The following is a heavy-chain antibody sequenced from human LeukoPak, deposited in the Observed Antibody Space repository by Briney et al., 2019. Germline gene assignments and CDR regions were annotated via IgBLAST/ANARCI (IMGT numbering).Heavy chain of an antibody. CDR1: GGSFSGYY. D-gene: IGHD3-22*01. V-gene: IGHV4-34*01. Sequence: SETLSLTCAVYGGSFSGYYWSWIRQPPGKGLEWIGEINHSGSTNYNPSLKSRVTISVDTSKNQFSLKLSSVTAADTAVYYCASDHYYDSSGYPYWGQGTLVTVSS. CDR2: INHSGST. J-gene: IGHJ4*02. CDR3: ASDHYYDSSGYPY.